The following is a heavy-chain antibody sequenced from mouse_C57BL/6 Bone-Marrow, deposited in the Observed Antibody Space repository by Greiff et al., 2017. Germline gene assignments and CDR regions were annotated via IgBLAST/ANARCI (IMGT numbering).Heavy chain of an antibody. Sequence: VQLQQPGAELVMPGASVKLSCQASGYTFTSYWMHWVKQRPGQGLEWIGEIDPSDSYTNYNQKFKGKSTLTVDKSSSTAYMQLSSLTSEDSAVYYCARRGPYFDYWGQGTTLTVSS. CDR1: GYTFTSYW. J-gene: IGHJ2*01. CDR3: ARRGPYFDY. V-gene: IGHV1-69*01. D-gene: IGHD3-3*01. CDR2: IDPSDSYT.